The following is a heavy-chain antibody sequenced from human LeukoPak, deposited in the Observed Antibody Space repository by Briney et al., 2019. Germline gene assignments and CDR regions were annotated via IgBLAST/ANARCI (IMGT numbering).Heavy chain of an antibody. J-gene: IGHJ4*02. CDR2: ISSSGSTI. V-gene: IGHV3-48*03. Sequence: GGSLRLSCAASGFTFSSYEMNWVRQAPGKELEWVSYISSSGSTIYYADSVKGRFTISRDNAKNSLYLQMNSLRAEDTAVYYCARDGKRAPGSSSGFDYWGQGTLVTVSS. D-gene: IGHD6-6*01. CDR3: ARDGKRAPGSSSGFDY. CDR1: GFTFSSYE.